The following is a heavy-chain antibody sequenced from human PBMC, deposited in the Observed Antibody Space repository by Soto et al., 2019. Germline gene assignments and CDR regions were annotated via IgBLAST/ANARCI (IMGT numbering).Heavy chain of an antibody. J-gene: IGHJ4*02. D-gene: IGHD1-26*01. Sequence: GGSQRLSYAASGFTFSSYGVHWVRQAPGKGLEWVAVIWYDGSNKYYADSVKGRFTISRDNSKNTLYLQMNSLRAEDTAVYYCARGSRWEGSSAFDYWGQGTLVTVSS. CDR2: IWYDGSNK. CDR1: GFTFSSYG. CDR3: ARGSRWEGSSAFDY. V-gene: IGHV3-33*01.